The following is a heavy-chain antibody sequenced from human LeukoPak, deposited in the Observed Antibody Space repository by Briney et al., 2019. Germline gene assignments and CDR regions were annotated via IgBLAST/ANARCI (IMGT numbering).Heavy chain of an antibody. V-gene: IGHV4-34*01. D-gene: IGHD2-15*01. CDR3: ARAHEYCSGGSCYSGPSGDY. CDR1: GGSFSGYY. CDR2: INHSGST. Sequence: SETLSLTCAVYGGSFSGYYWSWIRQPPGKGLEWIGEINHSGSTNYNPSLKSRVTISVDTSKNQFSLKLSSVTAADTAVYYCARAHEYCSGGSCYSGPSGDYWGQGTLVTVSS. J-gene: IGHJ4*02.